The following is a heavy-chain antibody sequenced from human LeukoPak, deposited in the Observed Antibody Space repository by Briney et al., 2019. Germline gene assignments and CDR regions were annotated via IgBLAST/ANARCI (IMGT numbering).Heavy chain of an antibody. D-gene: IGHD4-17*01. V-gene: IGHV3-74*01. CDR2: ITGDGSDI. Sequence: PGGSLRLSCEASGFTLNKYWMHWVRQAPGKGLVWVSRITGDGSDIAYADSVKGRFTVSRDDAKNTLFLQMNSLRVEDTAIYYCARDAYTTTSNWLDHWGQGTLVTVSS. J-gene: IGHJ5*02. CDR3: ARDAYTTTSNWLDH. CDR1: GFTLNKYW.